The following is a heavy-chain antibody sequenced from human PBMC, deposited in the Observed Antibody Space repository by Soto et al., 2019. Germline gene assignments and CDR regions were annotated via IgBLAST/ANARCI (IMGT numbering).Heavy chain of an antibody. J-gene: IGHJ5*02. CDR1: GGSISSGDYY. CDR2: IYYSGST. CDR3: AGEFVVVTDNLFDP. Sequence: PSETLSLTCTVSGGSISSGDYYWSWIRQPPGKGLEWIGYIYYSGSTYYNPSLKSRVTISVDTSKNQFSLKLSSVTAADTAVYYCAGEFVVVTDNLFDPWGQGTLVTVSS. V-gene: IGHV4-30-4*01. D-gene: IGHD3-3*01.